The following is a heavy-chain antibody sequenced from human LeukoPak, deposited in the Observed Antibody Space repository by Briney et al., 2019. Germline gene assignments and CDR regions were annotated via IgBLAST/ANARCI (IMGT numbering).Heavy chain of an antibody. J-gene: IGHJ6*03. CDR3: ARASGAVYYHYYYYMDV. V-gene: IGHV1-69*05. D-gene: IGHD6-25*01. CDR2: IIPIFGTA. Sequence: GASVKVSCKASGGTFISYAISWVRQAPGQGLEWMGGIIPIFGTANYAQKFQGRVTITTDESTSTAYMELSSLRSEDTAVYYCARASGAVYYHYYYYMDVWGKGTTVTVSS. CDR1: GGTFISYA.